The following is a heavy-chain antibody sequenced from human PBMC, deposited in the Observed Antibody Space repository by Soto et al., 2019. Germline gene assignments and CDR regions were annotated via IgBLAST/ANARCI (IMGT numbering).Heavy chain of an antibody. CDR1: GFTFSSYS. V-gene: IGHV3-48*01. CDR2: ISSSSSTI. J-gene: IGHJ4*02. Sequence: LSLTCAASGFTFSSYSMDWVRQAPGKGLEWVSYISSSSSTIYYADSVKGRFTISRDDSKNTLFLQMNSLRVEDTAVYYCAKDRHPDGVWTFDYWGQGTLVTVSS. D-gene: IGHD2-8*01. CDR3: AKDRHPDGVWTFDY.